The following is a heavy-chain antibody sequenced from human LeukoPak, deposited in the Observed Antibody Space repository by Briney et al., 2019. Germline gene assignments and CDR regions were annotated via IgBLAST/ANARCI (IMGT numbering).Heavy chain of an antibody. CDR3: ARDLGIAAAGTAY. J-gene: IGHJ4*02. CDR2: INPNSGGT. Sequence: GASVKVSCKASGYTFTGYYMHWVRQAPGQGLEWMGRINPNSGGTNYAQKFQGRVTITTDESTSTAYMELSSLRSEDTAVYYCARDLGIAAAGTAYWGQGTLVTVSS. CDR1: GYTFTGYY. D-gene: IGHD6-13*01. V-gene: IGHV1-2*06.